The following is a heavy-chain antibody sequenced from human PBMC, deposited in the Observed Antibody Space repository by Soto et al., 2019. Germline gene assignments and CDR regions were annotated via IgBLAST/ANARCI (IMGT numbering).Heavy chain of an antibody. V-gene: IGHV3-30*18. Sequence: GGSLRLSCAASGFTFSSYGMHWVRQAPGKGLEWVAVISYDGSNKYYADSVKGRFTISRDNSKNTLYLQMNSLRAEDTAVNYCAKETVIAYSSSWYSSQYYFDYWGQGTLVTVSS. D-gene: IGHD6-13*01. CDR3: AKETVIAYSSSWYSSQYYFDY. J-gene: IGHJ4*02. CDR2: ISYDGSNK. CDR1: GFTFSSYG.